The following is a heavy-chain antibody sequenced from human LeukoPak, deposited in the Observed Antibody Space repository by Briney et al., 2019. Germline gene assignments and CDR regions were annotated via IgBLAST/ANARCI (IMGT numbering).Heavy chain of an antibody. Sequence: KPSETLSLTCAVSGGSISSSGYFWGWIRQSPGNGLEWIGSLSFGGSTYYNPSLKSRVTISGDTAKNHVSLKLISVSAADTAVYYCARDLRYFDWTSEYNWFDPWGQGTLVTVSS. CDR3: ARDLRYFDWTSEYNWFDP. D-gene: IGHD3-9*01. CDR1: GGSISSSGYF. CDR2: LSFGGST. V-gene: IGHV4-39*02. J-gene: IGHJ5*02.